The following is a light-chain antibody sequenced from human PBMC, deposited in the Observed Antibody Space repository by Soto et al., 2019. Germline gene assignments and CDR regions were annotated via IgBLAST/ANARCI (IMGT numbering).Light chain of an antibody. CDR3: QQYGSSPFT. J-gene: IGKJ4*01. CDR1: QSVSSSY. Sequence: EIVLTQSPGTLSLSPGERATLSCRASQSVSSSYLAWYQQKPSQAPRLLIYGASSRATGIPDRFSGSGSGTDFTLTISRLEPEDFAVYYCQQYGSSPFTFGGGTKVDIK. CDR2: GAS. V-gene: IGKV3-20*01.